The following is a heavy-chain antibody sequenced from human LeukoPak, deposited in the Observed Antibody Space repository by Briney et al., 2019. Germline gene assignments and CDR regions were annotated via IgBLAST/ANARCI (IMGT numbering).Heavy chain of an antibody. CDR3: AKGPGIAVAGPLFDY. CDR2: ISYDGSNK. V-gene: IGHV3-30*18. J-gene: IGHJ4*02. CDR1: GFTFSSYG. Sequence: PGGSLRLSCAASGFTFSSYGMHWVRQAPGKGLEWVAVISYDGSNKYYADSVKGRFTISRDNSKNTLYLQMNSLRAEDTAVYYCAKGPGIAVAGPLFDYWGQGTLVTVSS. D-gene: IGHD6-19*01.